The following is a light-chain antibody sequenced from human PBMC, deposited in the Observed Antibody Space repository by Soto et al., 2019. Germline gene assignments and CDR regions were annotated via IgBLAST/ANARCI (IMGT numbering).Light chain of an antibody. V-gene: IGKV1-27*01. CDR1: RGISNY. J-gene: IGKJ3*01. Sequence: DIQMTQSPSSLSASVGDRVTITCRASRGISNYLAWYQQKPGKVPTLLIYAASTLQSGVPSRFSGSGSGTAFTLTISSLQPEDVAIYYCQKYDSSPRTFGPGTKVDLK. CDR3: QKYDSSPRT. CDR2: AAS.